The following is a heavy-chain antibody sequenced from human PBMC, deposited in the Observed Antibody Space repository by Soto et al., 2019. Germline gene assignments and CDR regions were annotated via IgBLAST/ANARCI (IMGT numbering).Heavy chain of an antibody. D-gene: IGHD3-10*01. CDR1: GFTFNNYA. CDR2: ISDGGDTT. J-gene: IGHJ4*02. CDR3: AKGRGGSGSLTPRVDV. Sequence: EVQLLESGGGLVQPGGSLRLSCAASGFTFNNYAMTWVRQAPGKGLEWVSDISDGGDTTSYADSVKGRFTVSRDGSKNTMHLQMRSLRAEDTALYYCAKGRGGSGSLTPRVDVWGQGTLVTVSS. V-gene: IGHV3-23*01.